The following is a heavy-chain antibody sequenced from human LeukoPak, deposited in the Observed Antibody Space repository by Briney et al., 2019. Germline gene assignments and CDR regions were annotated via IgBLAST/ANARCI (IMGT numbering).Heavy chain of an antibody. V-gene: IGHV1-18*01. D-gene: IGHD3-10*01. CDR3: ARDYTMVRGLEGYYFDY. CDR1: GYTFTSYG. J-gene: IGHJ4*02. CDR2: ISAYNGNT. Sequence: GASVKVSCKASGYTFTSYGISWVRQAPGQGLEWMGWISAYNGNTNYAQKLQGRVTMTTDTSTSTAYMELRSLRSDDTAVYHCARDYTMVRGLEGYYFDYWGQGTLVTVSS.